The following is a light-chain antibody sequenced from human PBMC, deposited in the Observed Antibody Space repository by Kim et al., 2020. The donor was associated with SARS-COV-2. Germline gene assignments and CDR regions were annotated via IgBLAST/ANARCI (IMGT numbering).Light chain of an antibody. Sequence: DVVMSQSPLSLPVTPGEPASISCTSSQSLLHSNGYNYLDWYLQKPGQSPQLLIYLASNRASGVPDRFSGSGSGTDFTPKISRVEAEDVGLYYCMQARQTPPWTFGPGTKVDIK. CDR2: LAS. CDR3: MQARQTPPWT. CDR1: QSLLHSNGYNY. V-gene: IGKV2-28*01. J-gene: IGKJ1*01.